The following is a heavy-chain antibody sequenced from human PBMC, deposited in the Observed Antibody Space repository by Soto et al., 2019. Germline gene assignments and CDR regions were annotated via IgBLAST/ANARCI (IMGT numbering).Heavy chain of an antibody. J-gene: IGHJ4*02. Sequence: SETLSLTCTVSGGSISSSSYYWGWIRQPPGKGLEWIGSIYYSGSTYYNPSLKSRVTISVDTSKNQFSLKLSSVTAADTAVYYCATLVVGATRPPYYFDYWGQGTLVTVSS. V-gene: IGHV4-39*01. CDR2: IYYSGST. D-gene: IGHD1-26*01. CDR3: ATLVVGATRPPYYFDY. CDR1: GGSISSSSYY.